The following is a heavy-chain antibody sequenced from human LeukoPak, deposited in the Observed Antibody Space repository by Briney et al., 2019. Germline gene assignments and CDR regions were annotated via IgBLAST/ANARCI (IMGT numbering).Heavy chain of an antibody. CDR3: VEGYCTNGVCATSVEFDY. V-gene: IGHV3-30*04. D-gene: IGHD2-8*01. CDR1: GFTFGSYA. Sequence: GRSLRLSCAASGFTFGSYAMHWVRQAPGKGLEWVAVISYDGSNKYYADSVKGRFTISRDNSKNTLYLQMNSLRAEDTAVYYCVEGYCTNGVCATSVEFDYWGQGTLVTVSS. CDR2: ISYDGSNK. J-gene: IGHJ4*02.